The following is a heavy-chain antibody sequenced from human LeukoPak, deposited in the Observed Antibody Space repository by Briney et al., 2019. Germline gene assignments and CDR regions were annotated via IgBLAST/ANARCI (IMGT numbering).Heavy chain of an antibody. Sequence: PGGSLRLSCAASGFTFSSYSMTWVRQAPGKGLEWVSSISSSSSYIYYADSVKGRFTISRDNAKNSLYLQMNSLRAEDTAVYYCARGYGSGTYYFDYWGQGTLVTVSS. V-gene: IGHV3-21*01. CDR1: GFTFSSYS. CDR2: ISSSSSYI. CDR3: ARGYGSGTYYFDY. D-gene: IGHD3-10*01. J-gene: IGHJ4*02.